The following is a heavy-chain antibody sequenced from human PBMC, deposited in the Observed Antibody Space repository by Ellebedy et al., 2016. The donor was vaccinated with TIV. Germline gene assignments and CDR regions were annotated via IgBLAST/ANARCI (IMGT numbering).Heavy chain of an antibody. D-gene: IGHD2/OR15-2a*01. J-gene: IGHJ6*02. CDR3: AKDRARRNFYGMDV. V-gene: IGHV3-30*18. CDR2: TSDNGNKE. Sequence: GESLNISCPASGFTFSRYGIHWVRQAPGKGLEWVAVTSDNGNKEYYADSVKGRFTISRDNSKNTLYLQMNSLRAEDTAVYYCAKDRARRNFYGMDVWGQGTTVTVSS. CDR1: GFTFSRYG.